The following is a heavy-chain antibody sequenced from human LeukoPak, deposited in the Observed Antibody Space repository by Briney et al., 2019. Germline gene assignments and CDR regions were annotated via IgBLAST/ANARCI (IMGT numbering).Heavy chain of an antibody. CDR1: GGSISSSSYY. CDR3: ARLYYDFWSGYAYYYYMDV. CDR2: IYYSGST. Sequence: SETLSLTCSVSGGSISSSSYYWGWIRQPPGKGLEWIGSIYYSGSTYYNPSLKSRVTISVDTSKNQFSLKLSSVTAADTAVYYCARLYYDFWSGYAYYYYMDVWGKGTTVTVSS. J-gene: IGHJ6*03. V-gene: IGHV4-39*01. D-gene: IGHD3-3*01.